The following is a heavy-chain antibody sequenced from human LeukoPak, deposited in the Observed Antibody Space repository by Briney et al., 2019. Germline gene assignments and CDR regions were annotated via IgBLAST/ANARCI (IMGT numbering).Heavy chain of an antibody. CDR3: ARDTEGYTYGYYYYGMDV. CDR1: GFTFSSYS. CDR2: ISGDSHST. D-gene: IGHD5-18*01. J-gene: IGHJ6*02. Sequence: GGSLRLSCAASGFTFSSYSMNWVRQAPGKGLEWVSLISGDSHSTFYADSVKGRFTISRDNSKNSLYLQMNSLRNDDTALYYCARDTEGYTYGYYYYGMDVWGQGTTVTVSS. V-gene: IGHV3-43*02.